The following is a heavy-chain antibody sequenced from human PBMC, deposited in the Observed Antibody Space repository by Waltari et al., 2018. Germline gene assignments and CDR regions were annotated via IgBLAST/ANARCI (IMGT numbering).Heavy chain of an antibody. D-gene: IGHD5-18*01. CDR3: VRGGTDTNT. CDR1: GFTFNKYR. Sequence: EVQLVESGGGLVQPGGSLRLSCAASGFTFNKYRMHWVRQAPGKGLVWVSYINSDGGGTSYADSVKGRFTISRDNAKNTLYLQMSSLTIDDTAVYYCVRGGTDTNTWGQGTLVTVSS. J-gene: IGHJ5*02. V-gene: IGHV3-74*01. CDR2: INSDGGGT.